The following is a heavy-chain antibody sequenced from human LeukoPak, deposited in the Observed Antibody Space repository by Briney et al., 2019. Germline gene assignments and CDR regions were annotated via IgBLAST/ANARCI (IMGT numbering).Heavy chain of an antibody. J-gene: IGHJ4*02. CDR1: GGSISSYY. Sequence: TSETLSLTCTVSGGSISSYYWSWIRQPPGKGLEWIGYIYYSGSTNYNPSPKSRVTISVDTSKNQFSLKLSSVTAADTDVYYCARMTTVVFRTYYFDYWGQGTLVTVSS. CDR3: ARMTTVVFRTYYFDY. CDR2: IYYSGST. V-gene: IGHV4-59*01. D-gene: IGHD4-23*01.